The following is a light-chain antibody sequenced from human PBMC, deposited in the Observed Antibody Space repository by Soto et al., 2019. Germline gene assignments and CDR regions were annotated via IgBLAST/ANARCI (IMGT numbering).Light chain of an antibody. J-gene: IGKJ1*01. CDR1: QSVSSSY. CDR3: QQYGSSPWT. Sequence: EIVLTQSPGTLSLSPGERATLSCRASQSVSSSYLAWYQQKPGQAPRLLLYGASSRATGIPDRFSGSGSAPDFTLTISRLEPEDFSVYYCQQYGSSPWTFGQGTKVEIK. CDR2: GAS. V-gene: IGKV3-20*01.